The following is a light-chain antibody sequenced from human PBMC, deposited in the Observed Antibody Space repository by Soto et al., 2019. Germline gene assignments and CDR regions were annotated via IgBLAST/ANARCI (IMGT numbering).Light chain of an antibody. V-gene: IGKV1-5*01. J-gene: IGKJ1*01. CDR2: DVS. CDR3: QQYDSYWT. Sequence: DIQMTQSPSSLSASVGDRVTITSRASQNIRNWLAWYQQKPGKAPKLLIYDVSSLESGVPPRLSGSGSGTDFTLTISGLQPDDFATSYCQQYDSYWTFGQGTKVDIK. CDR1: QNIRNW.